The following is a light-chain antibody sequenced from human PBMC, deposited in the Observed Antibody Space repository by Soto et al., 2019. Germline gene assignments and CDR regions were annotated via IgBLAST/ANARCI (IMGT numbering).Light chain of an antibody. J-gene: IGLJ3*02. CDR3: SSYTSTSTPVV. V-gene: IGLV2-14*03. CDR1: SSDIGGYKY. CDR2: DVS. Sequence: QSALTQPASVSGSTGQSITISCTGTSSDIGGYKYVSWYQQHPGKAPRLMIYDVSSRPSGVSNRFSGSKSGNTASLTISGLQAEDEADYYCSSYTSTSTPVVFGGGTKLTVL.